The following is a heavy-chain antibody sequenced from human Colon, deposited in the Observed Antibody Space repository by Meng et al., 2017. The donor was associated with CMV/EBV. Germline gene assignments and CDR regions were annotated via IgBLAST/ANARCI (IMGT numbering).Heavy chain of an antibody. Sequence: ACGFTLSDGLMTWVRQAPGKGLEWVGRIRRKIDGETTEFAAPVKGRFTISRDDSRSTLYLQMNSLKTEDTAVYYCTTGAVTSHWFDYWGQGTLVTVSS. J-gene: IGHJ4*02. CDR3: TTGAVTSHWFDY. D-gene: IGHD1-1*01. V-gene: IGHV3-15*01. CDR2: IRRKIDGETT. CDR1: GFTLSDGL.